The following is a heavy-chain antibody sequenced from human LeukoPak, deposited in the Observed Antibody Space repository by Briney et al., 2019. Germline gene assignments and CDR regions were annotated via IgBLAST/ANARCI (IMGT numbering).Heavy chain of an antibody. D-gene: IGHD6-13*01. J-gene: IGHJ5*02. CDR3: ARVGSSLNWFDP. V-gene: IGHV4-39*07. CDR1: GGSISSSSYY. CDR2: IYHSGST. Sequence: PSETLSLTCTVSGGSISSSSYYWGWIRQPPGKGLEWIGSIYHSGSTYYNPSLKSRVAISLDTSKNQFSLKMTSVTAADTAVYYCARVGSSLNWFDPWGQGTLVTVSS.